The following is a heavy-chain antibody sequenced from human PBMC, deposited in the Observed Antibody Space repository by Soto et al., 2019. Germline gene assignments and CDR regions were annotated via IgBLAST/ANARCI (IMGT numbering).Heavy chain of an antibody. CDR2: IYYSGST. CDR1: GGSISSYY. V-gene: IGHV4-59*01. J-gene: IGHJ6*02. Sequence: SETLSLTCTVSGGSISSYYWSWIRQPPGKGLEWIGYIYYSGSTNYNPSLKSRVTISVDTSKNQFSLKVSSVTAADTAVYYCARDIMGTNYYYYGMDVWGQGTTVTVSS. D-gene: IGHD2-8*01. CDR3: ARDIMGTNYYYYGMDV.